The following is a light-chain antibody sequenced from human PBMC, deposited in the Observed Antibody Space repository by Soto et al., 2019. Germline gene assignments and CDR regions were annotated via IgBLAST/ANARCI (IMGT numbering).Light chain of an antibody. CDR3: SSHSTTTTPLV. V-gene: IGLV2-14*03. J-gene: IGLJ2*01. CDR1: SSDVGASNY. Sequence: QSALTQPASVSGSPGQSVTISCTGTSSDVGASNYVSWYQQHPGKAPKLIIFDVSSRPSGVSFRFSGSKSGTTASLTISGLQAEDEADYSCSSHSTTTTPLVSGGGTKLTVL. CDR2: DVS.